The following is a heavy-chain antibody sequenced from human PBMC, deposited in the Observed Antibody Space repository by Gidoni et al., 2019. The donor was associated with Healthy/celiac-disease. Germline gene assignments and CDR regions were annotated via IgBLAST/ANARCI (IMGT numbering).Heavy chain of an antibody. V-gene: IGHV3-9*01. Sequence: VHLLESGVGLVHPARSLRLSCAASGFTFDDYAMHWVRQAPGKGLEWVSGISWNSGSIGYADSVKGRFTISRDNAKNSLYLQMNSLRAEDTALYYCAKDRYSSSWYSPDYWGQGTLVTVSS. CDR3: AKDRYSSSWYSPDY. D-gene: IGHD6-13*01. J-gene: IGHJ4*02. CDR1: GFTFDDYA. CDR2: ISWNSGSI.